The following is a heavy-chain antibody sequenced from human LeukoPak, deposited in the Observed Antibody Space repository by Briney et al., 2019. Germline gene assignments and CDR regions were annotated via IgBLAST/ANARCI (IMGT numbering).Heavy chain of an antibody. Sequence: SETLSLTCAVYGGSFSGYYWSWIRQPPGKGLEWIGEINHSGSTNYNPSLKSRVTISVDTSKNQFPLKLSSVTAADTAVYYCAREYFWSGYYPYWGQGTLVTVSS. V-gene: IGHV4-34*01. D-gene: IGHD3-3*01. CDR3: AREYFWSGYYPY. J-gene: IGHJ4*02. CDR2: INHSGST. CDR1: GGSFSGYY.